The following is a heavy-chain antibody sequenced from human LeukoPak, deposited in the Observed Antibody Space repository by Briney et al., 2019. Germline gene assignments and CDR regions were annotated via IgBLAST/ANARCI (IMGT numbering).Heavy chain of an antibody. Sequence: SETLSLTCAVYGGSFSGYYWSWIRQPPGKGLEWIGEINHSGSTNYNPSLKSRVTISVETSKNQFSLKLSSVTAADTAVYYCARGSYCSSTSCYTSSGDAEYFQHWGQGTLVTVSS. D-gene: IGHD2-2*02. V-gene: IGHV4-34*01. J-gene: IGHJ1*01. CDR3: ARGSYCSSTSCYTSSGDAEYFQH. CDR2: INHSGST. CDR1: GGSFSGYY.